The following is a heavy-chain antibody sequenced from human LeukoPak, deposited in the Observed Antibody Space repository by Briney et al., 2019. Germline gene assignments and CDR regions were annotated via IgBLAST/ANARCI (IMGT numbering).Heavy chain of an antibody. CDR2: ISAYNGNT. V-gene: IGHV1-18*01. Sequence: PXQXLXWMGWISAYNGNTNYAQKLQGRVTMTTDTSTSTAYMELRSLRSDDTAVYYCARRYGDYGDYWGQGTLVTVSS. D-gene: IGHD4-17*01. J-gene: IGHJ4*02. CDR3: ARRYGDYGDY.